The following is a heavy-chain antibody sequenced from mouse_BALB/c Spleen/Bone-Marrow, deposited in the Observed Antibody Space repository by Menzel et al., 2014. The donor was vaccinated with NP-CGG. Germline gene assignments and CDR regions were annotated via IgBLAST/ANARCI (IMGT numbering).Heavy chain of an antibody. D-gene: IGHD1-1*01. J-gene: IGHJ2*01. Sequence: EVKVVESGGGLVKLGGSLKLSCAASGFTFSSYYMSWVRQTPEKRLELVAAINSNGGLTYYPDTVKGRFTISRDNAKNILYLQMSSLKSDDTALYYCARHQGGSSFYYFDYWGQGTTLTVSS. CDR2: INSNGGLT. CDR1: GFTFSSYY. CDR3: ARHQGGSSFYYFDY. V-gene: IGHV5-6-2*01.